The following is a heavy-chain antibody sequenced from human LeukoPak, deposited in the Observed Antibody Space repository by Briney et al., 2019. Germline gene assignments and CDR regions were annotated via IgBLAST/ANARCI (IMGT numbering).Heavy chain of an antibody. CDR1: GYTLTELS. D-gene: IGHD3-22*01. J-gene: IGHJ3*02. CDR3: ARVFDSSGYYWPGGAFDI. V-gene: IGHV1-24*01. CDR2: FDPEEGET. Sequence: ASVKVSCKVSGYTLTELSMHWVRQAPGKGLEWMGGFDPEEGETIYAQKFQGRVTMTEDTSTDTAYMELSSLRAEDTAVYYCARVFDSSGYYWPGGAFDIWGQGTMVTVSS.